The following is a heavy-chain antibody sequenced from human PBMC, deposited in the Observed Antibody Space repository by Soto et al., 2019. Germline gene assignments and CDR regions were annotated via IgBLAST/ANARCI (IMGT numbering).Heavy chain of an antibody. Sequence: GSLRLSCAASGFTFSSYGMHWVRQAPGKGLEWVAVIWYDGSNKYYADSVKGRFTISRDNSKNTLYLQMNSLRAEDTAVYYCARDGYSSGWYGHWFDPWGQGTLVTVSS. CDR3: ARDGYSSGWYGHWFDP. J-gene: IGHJ5*02. D-gene: IGHD6-19*01. V-gene: IGHV3-33*01. CDR2: IWYDGSNK. CDR1: GFTFSSYG.